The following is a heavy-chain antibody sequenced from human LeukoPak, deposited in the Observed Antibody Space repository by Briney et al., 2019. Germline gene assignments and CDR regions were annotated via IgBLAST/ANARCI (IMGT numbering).Heavy chain of an antibody. V-gene: IGHV3-72*01. Sequence: QPGGSLRLSCAASGFTFSDHYMDWVRQAPGKGLEWVGRTRNKANSYTTEYAASVKGRFTISRDDSKNSLYLQMNSLKTEDTAVYYCARGGITMVRGVKPYAFDIWGQGTMVTVSS. CDR2: TRNKANSYTT. CDR3: ARGGITMVRGVKPYAFDI. CDR1: GFTFSDHY. D-gene: IGHD3-10*01. J-gene: IGHJ3*02.